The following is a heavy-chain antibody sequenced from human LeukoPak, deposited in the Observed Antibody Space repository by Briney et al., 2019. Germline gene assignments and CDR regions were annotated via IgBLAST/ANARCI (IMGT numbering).Heavy chain of an antibody. D-gene: IGHD4-17*01. J-gene: IGHJ4*02. V-gene: IGHV3-23*01. Sequence: GGSLRLSCAASGFPFSTYAMSWVRQAPGKGLEWVSSIRGSDGSTYYADSVKGRFAISRDNSKNTLYLQMNSLRAEDTDVYYCAKDVYGDYGGLDYWGQGTLVTVSS. CDR2: IRGSDGST. CDR3: AKDVYGDYGGLDY. CDR1: GFPFSTYA.